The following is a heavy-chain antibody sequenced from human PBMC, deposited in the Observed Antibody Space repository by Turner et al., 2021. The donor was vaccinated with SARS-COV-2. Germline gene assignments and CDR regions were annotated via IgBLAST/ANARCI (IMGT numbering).Heavy chain of an antibody. J-gene: IGHJ4*02. CDR1: GFTFTTYE. V-gene: IGHV3-48*03. D-gene: IGHD6-13*01. Sequence: EVPLVESGGGLVQPGGSLRLSCAASGFTFTTYEMNWVRQAPGKGLEWVSYISSSASTIYYADSVKGRFTISRDNAKNSLYLQMNSLRAEDTALYYCARVYSSSSGKGVDYWGQGTLVTVSS. CDR2: ISSSASTI. CDR3: ARVYSSSSGKGVDY.